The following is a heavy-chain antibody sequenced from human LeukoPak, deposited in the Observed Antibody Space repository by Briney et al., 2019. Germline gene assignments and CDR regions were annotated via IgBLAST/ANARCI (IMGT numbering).Heavy chain of an antibody. V-gene: IGHV1-69*05. D-gene: IGHD5-24*01. Sequence: GASVKVSCKASGGTFSSYAISWVRQAPGQGLEWIGGIIPIFGTANYAQKFQGRVTITTDKSPSTAYMELSSMRSEDTAVYYCARDGDVYIDFDYGGQGSLVTV. J-gene: IGHJ4*02. CDR3: ARDGDVYIDFDY. CDR2: IIPIFGTA. CDR1: GGTFSSYA.